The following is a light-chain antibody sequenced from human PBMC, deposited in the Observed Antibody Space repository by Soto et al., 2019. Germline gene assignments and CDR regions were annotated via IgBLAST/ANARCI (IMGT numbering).Light chain of an antibody. Sequence: QSVLTQPASVSGSPGQSITISCTGTSSDVGGYNYVSWYQQYPGKAPKLMIYDVSNRPSGVSNRFSGSKSGNTASLIISGLHAEDEADYYCSSYTISNTLVFGSGTKVTVL. CDR3: SSYTISNTLV. CDR1: SSDVGGYNY. V-gene: IGLV2-14*01. J-gene: IGLJ1*01. CDR2: DVS.